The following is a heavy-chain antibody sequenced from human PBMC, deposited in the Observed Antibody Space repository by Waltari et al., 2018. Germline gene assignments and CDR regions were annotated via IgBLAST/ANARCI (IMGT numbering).Heavy chain of an antibody. D-gene: IGHD3-16*02. CDR2: TKNKANSYTT. CDR3: ARASSYREFDY. Sequence: EGQLVESGGGLVQPGGSLRLSCAASGFTFSDHSLDWVRQAPWKGLEWVGRTKNKANSYTTEYAASVKGRFTISRDDSKNSLYLQMNSLKTEDTAVYYCARASSYREFDYWGQGTLVTVSS. CDR1: GFTFSDHS. J-gene: IGHJ4*02. V-gene: IGHV3-72*01.